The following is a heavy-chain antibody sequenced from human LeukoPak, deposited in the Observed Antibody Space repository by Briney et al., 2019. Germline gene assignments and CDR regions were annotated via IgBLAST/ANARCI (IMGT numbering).Heavy chain of an antibody. D-gene: IGHD3-10*01. J-gene: IGHJ4*02. CDR3: ARGGGELVFYYFDY. V-gene: IGHV4-34*01. CDR1: GGSIGGYY. CDR2: INHSGST. Sequence: WETLSLTCAVSGGSIGGYYWSWIRQPPGKGLEWIGEINHSGSTNYNPSLKSRVTISVDTSKNQFSLKLSSVTAADTAVYYCARGGGELVFYYFDYWGQGTLVSVSS.